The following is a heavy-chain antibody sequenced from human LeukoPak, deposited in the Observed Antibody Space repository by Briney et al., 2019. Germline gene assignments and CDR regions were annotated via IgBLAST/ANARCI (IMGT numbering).Heavy chain of an antibody. Sequence: PGGSLRLSCAASGFTFSSYAMHWVRQAPGKGLEWVAVISYDGSNKYYADSVKGRFTISRDNSKNTLYLQMNSLRAEDTAVYYCARGGYSSGWSLDYWGQGTLVTVSS. CDR2: ISYDGSNK. CDR3: ARGGYSSGWSLDY. J-gene: IGHJ4*02. D-gene: IGHD6-19*01. CDR1: GFTFSSYA. V-gene: IGHV3-30-3*01.